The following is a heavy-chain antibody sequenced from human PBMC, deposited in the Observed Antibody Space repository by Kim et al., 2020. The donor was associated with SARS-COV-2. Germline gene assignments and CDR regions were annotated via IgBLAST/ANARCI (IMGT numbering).Heavy chain of an antibody. D-gene: IGHD6-13*01. CDR2: IYYSGST. J-gene: IGHJ4*02. CDR1: GDSISYYY. CDR3: ARSAGRSSCHQFDH. V-gene: IGHV4-59*01. Sequence: SETLSLTCTVSGDSISYYYCSWIRQPPGKGLEWIGYIYYSGSTNYNPSLKSRVTISVDTTKNPFSLALPSVTASDTAVYYCARSAGRSSCHQFDHWGQGT.